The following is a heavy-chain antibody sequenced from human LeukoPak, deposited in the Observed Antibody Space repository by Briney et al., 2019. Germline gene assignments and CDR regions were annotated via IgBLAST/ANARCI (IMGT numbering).Heavy chain of an antibody. CDR2: ISGSGGST. CDR1: GFTFSSYA. Sequence: PGGSLRLSCAASGFTFSSYAMCWVRQAPGKGLEWVSAISGSGGSTYYADSVKGRFTISRDNSKNTLYLQMNSLRAEDTAVYYCAKVSGIAAAGTLGYLGQGTLVTVSS. J-gene: IGHJ4*02. V-gene: IGHV3-23*01. D-gene: IGHD6-13*01. CDR3: AKVSGIAAAGTLGY.